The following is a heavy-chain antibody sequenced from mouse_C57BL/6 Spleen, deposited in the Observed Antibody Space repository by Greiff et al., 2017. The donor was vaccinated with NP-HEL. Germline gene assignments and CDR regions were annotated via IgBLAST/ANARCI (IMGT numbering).Heavy chain of an antibody. CDR2: IRNKANGYTT. J-gene: IGHJ2*01. Sequence: EVQLQESGGGLVQPGGSLRLSCAASGFTFTDYSLSWVRQPPGKALEWLGFIRNKANGYTTEYSASVTGRFTISRDNSQSILYLQMNALRAEDSATYYCARSYCDYWGQGTTLTVSS. CDR3: ARSYCDY. V-gene: IGHV7-3*01. CDR1: GFTFTDYS.